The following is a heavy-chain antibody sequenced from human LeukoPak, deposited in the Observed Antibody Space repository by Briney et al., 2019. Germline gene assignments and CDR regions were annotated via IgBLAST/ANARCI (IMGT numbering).Heavy chain of an antibody. Sequence: ASVKVSCKASGYTFTGYYMHWVRQAPGQGLEWMGRINPNSGGTNYAQKFQGRVTMTRDTFISTAYMELSRLRSDDTAVYYCARDRGELGDEGWFDPWGQGTLVTVSS. CDR3: ARDRGELGDEGWFDP. CDR1: GYTFTGYY. CDR2: INPNSGGT. D-gene: IGHD7-27*01. V-gene: IGHV1-2*06. J-gene: IGHJ5*02.